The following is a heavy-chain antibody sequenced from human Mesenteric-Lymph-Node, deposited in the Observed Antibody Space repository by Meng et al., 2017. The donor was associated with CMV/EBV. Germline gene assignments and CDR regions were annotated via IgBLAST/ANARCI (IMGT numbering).Heavy chain of an antibody. V-gene: IGHV1-2*04. CDR2: INPNSGGT. CDR1: GYTFTGYY. J-gene: IGHJ5*02. Sequence: ASGYTFTGYYIHWVRQAPGQGLEWMGWINPNSGGTNFAQNFQGWVTMTRDTSISTVYMELSSLRSEDTAVYHCAVFTGFDGITWLDPWGQGTLVTVSS. D-gene: IGHD3-9*01. CDR3: AVFTGFDGITWLDP.